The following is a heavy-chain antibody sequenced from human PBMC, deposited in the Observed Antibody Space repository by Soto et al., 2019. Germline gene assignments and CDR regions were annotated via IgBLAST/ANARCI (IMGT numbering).Heavy chain of an antibody. Sequence: QVQLVQSGAEVKKPGSSVKVSCKASGGTFSSYAISWVRQAPGQGLEWMGGIIPIFGTANYAQKFQGRVTITADESTSKADMELSSLRSEDTAVYYCARDAGVYYYGSGIQKYYYYGMDVWGQGTTVTVSS. CDR1: GGTFSSYA. V-gene: IGHV1-69*01. D-gene: IGHD3-10*01. CDR2: IIPIFGTA. J-gene: IGHJ6*02. CDR3: ARDAGVYYYGSGIQKYYYYGMDV.